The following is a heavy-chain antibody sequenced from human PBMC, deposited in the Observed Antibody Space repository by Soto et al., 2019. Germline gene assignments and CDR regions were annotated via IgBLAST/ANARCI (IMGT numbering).Heavy chain of an antibody. CDR1: GGSFSGYY. CDR2: INHSGST. CDR3: ARGGTIFGVVILAYNWFDP. D-gene: IGHD3-3*01. Sequence: QVQLQQWGAGLLKPSETLSLTCAVYGGSFSGYYWSWIRQPPGKGLEWIGEINHSGSTNYNPSLKSRVTRSVDTSKNQFSLKLSSVTAADTAVYYCARGGTIFGVVILAYNWFDPWGQGTLVTVSS. V-gene: IGHV4-34*01. J-gene: IGHJ5*02.